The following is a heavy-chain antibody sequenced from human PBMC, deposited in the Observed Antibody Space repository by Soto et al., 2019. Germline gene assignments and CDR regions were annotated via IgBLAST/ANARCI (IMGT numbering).Heavy chain of an antibody. J-gene: IGHJ4*02. Sequence: QVHLQQWGAGLLKPSETLSLTCAVYGGTFSGYYWSWIRQPPGKGLELMGEINQSGTTNYNPSLTRPVTISIDTSKNQFALKLSSVTAADTAVYYWASTAGRLIRCGELRYSFDFWGQGTLVTV. CDR2: INQSGTT. CDR3: ASTAGRLIRCGELRYSFDF. D-gene: IGHD3-10*01. CDR1: GGTFSGYY. V-gene: IGHV4-34*01.